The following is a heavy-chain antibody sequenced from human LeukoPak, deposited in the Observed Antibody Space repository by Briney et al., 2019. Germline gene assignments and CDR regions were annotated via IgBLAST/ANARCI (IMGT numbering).Heavy chain of an antibody. J-gene: IGHJ4*02. CDR2: IGTAGET. V-gene: IGHV3-13*01. CDR1: GLSFSTDD. D-gene: IGHD5-12*01. CDR3: ARVGDIVATISGAFDY. Sequence: GGSLRLSSAASGLSFSTDDMHWVRQATGKGLEWVSGIGTAGETYYPGSVKGRFTISRENVKNSLYLQMNSLRAEDTAVYYCARVGDIVATISGAFDYWGQGTLVTVSS.